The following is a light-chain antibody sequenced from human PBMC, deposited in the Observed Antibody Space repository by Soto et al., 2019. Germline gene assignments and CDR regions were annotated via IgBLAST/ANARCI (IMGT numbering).Light chain of an antibody. CDR3: QQYGSSPRT. CDR1: QSASSSY. J-gene: IGKJ1*01. V-gene: IGKV3-20*01. CDR2: GAS. Sequence: EIVLTQSPGTRSLSPGERAALSCRASQSASSSYLAWYQQKPGQAPRLLIYGASSRATGIPDRFSGSGSGTDFTLTISRLEPEDFAVYYCQQYGSSPRTFGQGTKVDIK.